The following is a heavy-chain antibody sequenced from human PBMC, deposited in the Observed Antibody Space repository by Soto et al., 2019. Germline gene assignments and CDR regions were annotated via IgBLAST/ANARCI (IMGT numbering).Heavy chain of an antibody. CDR2: IYPGDSDT. CDR3: ASRTLDFDWLLQNDAFDI. Sequence: GESLKISCKGSGYSFTSYWIGWVRQMPGKGLEWMGIIYPGDSDTRYSPSFQGQVTISADKSISTAYLQWSSLKASDTAMYYCASRTLDFDWLLQNDAFDIWGQGTMVTVSS. D-gene: IGHD3-9*01. V-gene: IGHV5-51*01. J-gene: IGHJ3*02. CDR1: GYSFTSYW.